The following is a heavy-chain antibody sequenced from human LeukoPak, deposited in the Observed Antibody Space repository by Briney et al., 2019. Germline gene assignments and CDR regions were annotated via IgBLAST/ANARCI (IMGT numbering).Heavy chain of an antibody. J-gene: IGHJ4*02. CDR2: ISGSGGST. Sequence: GGSLRLSCAASGFTFSSYAMSWVRQAPGKGLEWVSAISGSGGSTYYADSVKGRFTISRDNAKNSLYLQMNSLRAEDTAVYYCARDWSWYSSGHFYGYWGQGTLVTVSS. CDR1: GFTFSSYA. V-gene: IGHV3-23*01. D-gene: IGHD6-19*01. CDR3: ARDWSWYSSGHFYGY.